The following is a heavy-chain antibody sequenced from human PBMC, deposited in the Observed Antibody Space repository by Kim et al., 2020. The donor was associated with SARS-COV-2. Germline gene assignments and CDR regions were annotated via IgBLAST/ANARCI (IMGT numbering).Heavy chain of an antibody. Sequence: GGSLRLSCAASGFTFSSYAMHWVRQAPGKGLEWVAVISYDGSNKYYADSVKGRFTISRDNSKNTLYLQMNSLRAEDTAVYYCVRDRYSRSGGSCYLAYWGQGTLVTVSS. J-gene: IGHJ4*02. CDR2: ISYDGSNK. V-gene: IGHV3-30*04. CDR1: GFTFSSYA. CDR3: VRDRYSRSGGSCYLAY. D-gene: IGHD2-15*01.